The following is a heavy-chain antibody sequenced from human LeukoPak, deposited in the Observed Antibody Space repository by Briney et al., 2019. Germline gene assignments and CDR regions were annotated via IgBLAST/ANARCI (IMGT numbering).Heavy chain of an antibody. J-gene: IGHJ1*01. Sequence: SETLSLTCAVYGGSFSGYYWSWIRQPPGKGLEWIGEINHSGSTNCNPSLKSRVTISVDTSKNQFSLKLSSVTAADTAVYYCARGNSGSIVFLFQYWGQGTPVTVSS. CDR2: INHSGST. CDR1: GGSFSGYY. V-gene: IGHV4-34*01. D-gene: IGHD6-19*01. CDR3: ARGNSGSIVFLFQY.